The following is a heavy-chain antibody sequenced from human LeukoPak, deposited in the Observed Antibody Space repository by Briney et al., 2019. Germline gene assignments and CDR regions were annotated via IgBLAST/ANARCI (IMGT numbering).Heavy chain of an antibody. V-gene: IGHV3-23*01. CDR2: ISGSGGST. D-gene: IGHD6-13*01. J-gene: IGHJ4*02. CDR3: AKDPAAGDY. Sequence: GGSLRLSCAASGFTFSDAWMSWVRQAPGKGLEWVSAISGSGGSTYYADSVKGRFTISRDNSKNTLYLQMNSLRAEDTAVYYCAKDPAAGDYWGQGTLVTVSS. CDR1: GFTFSDAW.